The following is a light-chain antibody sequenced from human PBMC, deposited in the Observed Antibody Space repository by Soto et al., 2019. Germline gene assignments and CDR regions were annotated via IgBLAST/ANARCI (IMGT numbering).Light chain of an antibody. Sequence: DIQMTQSPSTLSASIGDRVNITCRASQSISSWLAWYQQKPGKAPKVLIYKASTLKSGVPSRFSGSGSGTEFTLTISRLEPGDFAVYYCQQFWTFGQGTKVDIK. CDR1: QSISSW. J-gene: IGKJ1*01. V-gene: IGKV1-5*03. CDR2: KAS. CDR3: QQFWT.